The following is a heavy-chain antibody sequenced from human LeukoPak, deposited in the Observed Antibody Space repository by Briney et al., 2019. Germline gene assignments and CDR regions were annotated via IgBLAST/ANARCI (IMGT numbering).Heavy chain of an antibody. V-gene: IGHV4-59*11. D-gene: IGHD3-3*01. CDR2: IYYSGST. J-gene: IGHJ4*02. CDR1: GGSISSHY. CDR3: ARGGETYYDFWSGYGTFDY. Sequence: SETLSLTCTVSGGSISSHYWSWIRQPPGKGLEWIGYIYYSGSTNYNPSLKSRVTISVDTSKNKFSLKPSSVTAADTAVYYCARGGETYYDFWSGYGTFDYWGQGTLVTVSS.